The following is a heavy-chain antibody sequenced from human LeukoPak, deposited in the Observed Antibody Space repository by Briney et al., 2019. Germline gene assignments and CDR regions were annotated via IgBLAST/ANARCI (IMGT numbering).Heavy chain of an antibody. Sequence: PGGSLRLSCAASGFTLNTYTMNWVRQAPGKGLEWVSSITASSTAIYSADSVKGRFTISRDNAKNFLYLQMNSLRAEDTAVYYCARTYYDILTGYNPYFDYWGQGILVTVSS. CDR1: GFTLNTYT. J-gene: IGHJ4*02. V-gene: IGHV3-21*01. CDR3: ARTYYDILTGYNPYFDY. D-gene: IGHD3-9*01. CDR2: ITASSTAI.